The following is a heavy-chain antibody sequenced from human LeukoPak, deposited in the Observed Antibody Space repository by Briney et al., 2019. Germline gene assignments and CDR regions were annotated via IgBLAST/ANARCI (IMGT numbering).Heavy chain of an antibody. CDR1: GGYISSISYY. CDR2: IYYSGST. V-gene: IGHV4-39*01. J-gene: IGHJ1*01. D-gene: IGHD3-22*01. Sequence: PSETLSLTCTVSGGYISSISYYWDWIRQPSGRGPEWIGSIYYSGSTYYNPSLKSRVTIFLDTSKNQFSLKLASVTAADTAVYYCARRRYYDSTGYLDWGQGTLVTVSS. CDR3: ARRRYYDSTGYLD.